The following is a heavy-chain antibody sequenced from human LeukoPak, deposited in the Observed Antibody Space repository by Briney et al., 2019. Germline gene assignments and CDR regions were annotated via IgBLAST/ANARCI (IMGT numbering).Heavy chain of an antibody. CDR3: ARVTGFITIFTYFDY. D-gene: IGHD3-3*01. J-gene: IGHJ4*02. CDR2: INHSGST. Sequence: PSETLSLTCAVYGGSFSGYYWSWIRQPPGKGLEWIGEINHSGSTNYNPSLKSRVTISVDTSKNQFSLKLSSVTAADTAVYYCARVTGFITIFTYFDYWGQGTLVTVSS. V-gene: IGHV4-34*01. CDR1: GGSFSGYY.